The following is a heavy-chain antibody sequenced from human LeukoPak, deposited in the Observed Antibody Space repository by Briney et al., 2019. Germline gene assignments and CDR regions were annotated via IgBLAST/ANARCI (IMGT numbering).Heavy chain of an antibody. CDR3: AKPSSGWWEGDYFDY. J-gene: IGHJ4*02. V-gene: IGHV3-23*01. CDR2: ISGSGGST. Sequence: HSGGSLRLSCAASGFTFSSYAMSWVRQAPGKGLEWVSAISGSGGSTYYADSVKGRFTISRDNSKNTLYLQMNSLRAEDTAVYYCAKPSSGWWEGDYFDYWGQGTLVTVSS. CDR1: GFTFSSYA. D-gene: IGHD6-19*01.